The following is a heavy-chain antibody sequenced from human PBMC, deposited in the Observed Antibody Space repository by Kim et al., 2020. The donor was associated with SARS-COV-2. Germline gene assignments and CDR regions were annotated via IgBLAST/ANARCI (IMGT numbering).Heavy chain of an antibody. D-gene: IGHD1-26*01. Sequence: SETLSLTCAVSGGSISSGHSWTWVRQPPGKGLEWIGDISHRGITSYNPSLKSRVTISLDKSKNHFSLQLSSVTAADMAVYYCARVGSQWELLFFDFWGQGTRIAV. CDR3: ARVGSQWELLFFDF. CDR1: GGSISSGHS. J-gene: IGHJ4*02. V-gene: IGHV4-4*02. CDR2: ISHRGIT.